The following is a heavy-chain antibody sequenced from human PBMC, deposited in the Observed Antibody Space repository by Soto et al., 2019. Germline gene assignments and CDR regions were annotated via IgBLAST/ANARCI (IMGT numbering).Heavy chain of an antibody. J-gene: IGHJ6*02. V-gene: IGHV4-30-4*01. D-gene: IGHD2-21*01. CDR2: IYYSGST. CDR3: ARGPQMNSRRNYYYYGMDV. Sequence: SETLSLTCTVSGGSISSGDYYWSWIRQPPGKGLEWIGYIYYSGSTYYNPSLKSRVTISVDTSKNQFSLKLSSVTAADTAVYYCARGPQMNSRRNYYYYGMDVWGQGTTVTVSS. CDR1: GGSISSGDYY.